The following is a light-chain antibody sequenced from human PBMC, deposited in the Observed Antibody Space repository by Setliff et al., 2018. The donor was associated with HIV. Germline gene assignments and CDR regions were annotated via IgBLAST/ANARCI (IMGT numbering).Light chain of an antibody. CDR2: DVS. J-gene: IGLJ3*02. V-gene: IGLV2-14*03. CDR1: SRDVGSSNY. Sequence: QSALTQPASVSGSPGQSITISCTGTSRDVGSSNYVSWYQHHPGKAPRLIIYDVSERPSAVSNRFSGSKSGNTASLTISGLQPEDEADYYCCSYTTSSTFVFGGGTKVT. CDR3: CSYTTSSTFV.